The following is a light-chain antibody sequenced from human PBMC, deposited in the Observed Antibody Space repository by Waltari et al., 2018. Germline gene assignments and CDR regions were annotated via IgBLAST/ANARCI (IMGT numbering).Light chain of an antibody. J-gene: IGKJ2*01. CDR3: QIRNNYT. Sequence: EIVMTQSPGTLPVSPGERATLSCRASQSVNNYLAWYQQKPGQAPRLLIFGASSRATGIPARFSGSGSGTDFTLTISSLEPEDFAVYYCQIRNNYTFGQGTKLEIK. V-gene: IGKV3-11*01. CDR1: QSVNNY. CDR2: GAS.